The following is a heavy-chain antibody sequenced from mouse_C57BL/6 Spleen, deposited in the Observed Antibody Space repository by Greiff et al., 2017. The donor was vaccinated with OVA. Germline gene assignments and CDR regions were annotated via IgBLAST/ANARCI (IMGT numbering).Heavy chain of an antibody. CDR2: IYPGSGST. Sequence: VQLQQPGAELVKPGASVKMSCKASGYTFTSYRITWVKQRPGQGLEWIGDIYPGSGSTNYNEKFKSKATLTVDTSSSTAYMQLSSLTSEDSAVYYCARALRRLGMDYWGQGTSVTVSS. J-gene: IGHJ4*01. CDR3: ARALRRLGMDY. V-gene: IGHV1-55*01. CDR1: GYTFTSYR. D-gene: IGHD1-1*01.